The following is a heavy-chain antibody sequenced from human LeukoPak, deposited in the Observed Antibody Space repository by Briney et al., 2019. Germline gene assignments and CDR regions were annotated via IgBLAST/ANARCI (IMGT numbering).Heavy chain of an antibody. CDR2: INPSGGST. CDR1: GYTFTSYY. D-gene: IGHD3-22*01. Sequence: GASVKVSCKASGYTFTSYYMHWVRQAPGQGLEWMGIINPSGGSTSYAQKFQGRVTMTRDMSTSTVYMELSSLRSEDTAVYYCARDRNYYDIRGYMDVWGKGTTVTISS. V-gene: IGHV1-46*01. J-gene: IGHJ6*03. CDR3: ARDRNYYDIRGYMDV.